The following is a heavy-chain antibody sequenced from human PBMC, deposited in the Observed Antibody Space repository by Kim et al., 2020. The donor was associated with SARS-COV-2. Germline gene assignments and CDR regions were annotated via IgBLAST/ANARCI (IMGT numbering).Heavy chain of an antibody. D-gene: IGHD2-8*01. V-gene: IGHV3-7*01. CDR3: ASGAKEWGH. CDR2: DGSEK. J-gene: IGHJ4*02. Sequence: DGSEKNYVDSVKGRFTISGDNAKNSLYLQMNSLRAEDTAVYYCASGAKEWGHWGQGTLVTVSS.